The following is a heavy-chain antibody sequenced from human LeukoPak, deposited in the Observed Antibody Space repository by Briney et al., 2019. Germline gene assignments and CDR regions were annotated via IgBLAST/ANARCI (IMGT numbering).Heavy chain of an antibody. D-gene: IGHD2-8*02. CDR1: GLTFSSYA. CDR3: ATYRQVLLPFES. CDR2: ISGSGGST. V-gene: IGHV3-23*01. J-gene: IGHJ4*02. Sequence: GGSLRLSCAASGLTFSSYAMSWVRQAPGKGLEWVSAISGSGGSTYYADSVKGRFTISRDNSKSTLSLQMNSLRAEDTAIYYCATYRQVLLPFESWGQGTLVTVSS.